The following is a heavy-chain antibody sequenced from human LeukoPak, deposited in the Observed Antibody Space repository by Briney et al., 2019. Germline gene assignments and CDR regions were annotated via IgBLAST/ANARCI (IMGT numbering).Heavy chain of an antibody. V-gene: IGHV3-30-3*01. D-gene: IGHD5-12*01. J-gene: IGHJ4*02. Sequence: GRSLRLSCAASGFTFSNYAMHWVRQAPGKGLEWVAVIAYDGSNKFYADSVKGRFTISRDNSRDTLHLQMNSLRAEDTAVYYCARALGVGYNYGYWGQGTLVTISS. CDR3: ARALGVGYNYGY. CDR2: IAYDGSNK. CDR1: GFTFSNYA.